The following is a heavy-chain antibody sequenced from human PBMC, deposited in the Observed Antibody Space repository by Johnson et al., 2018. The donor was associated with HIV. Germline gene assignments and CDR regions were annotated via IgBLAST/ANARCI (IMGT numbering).Heavy chain of an antibody. V-gene: IGHV3-30-3*01. Sequence: QEQLVESGGGLVQPGGSLRLSCAASGFTFSSHWMHWVRQAPGKGLEWVAVISFDENNKVYADSVKGRFTISRDNSKNPLFLHMNSLRTEDTAIYYCARVGVSGYDLAAFDIWGRGTMVTVSS. D-gene: IGHD5-12*01. J-gene: IGHJ3*02. CDR2: ISFDENNK. CDR1: GFTFSSHW. CDR3: ARVGVSGYDLAAFDI.